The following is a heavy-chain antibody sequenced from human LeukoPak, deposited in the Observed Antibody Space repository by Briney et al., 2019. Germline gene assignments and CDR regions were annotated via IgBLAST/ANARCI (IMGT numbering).Heavy chain of an antibody. CDR2: IYYSGST. CDR1: GGSISSYY. J-gene: IGHJ4*02. V-gene: IGHV4-59*08. D-gene: IGHD2/OR15-2a*01. CDR3: AGHHPRNTVDF. Sequence: PSETLSPTCTVSGGSISSYYWSWIRQPPGKGLEWIGYIYYSGSTYYNPSLKSRVTISVDTSKNQFSLKLSSVTAADTAVYYCAGHHPRNTVDFWGQGTLVTVSS.